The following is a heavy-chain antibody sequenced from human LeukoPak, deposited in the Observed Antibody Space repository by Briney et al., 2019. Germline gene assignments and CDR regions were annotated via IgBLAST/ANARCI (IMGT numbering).Heavy chain of an antibody. CDR3: ARGALFVVVITADLDY. J-gene: IGHJ4*02. V-gene: IGHV1-2*02. CDR2: IGPHSTFT. Sequence: ASVKVSCKSSGFTFTDHYIHWVRQGPGQGLEWMGYIGPHSTFTSSPQEFQGRVTMTRDTSISTAYMELSRLRSDDTAVYYCARGALFVVVITADLDYWGQGTLVTVSS. CDR1: GFTFTDHY. D-gene: IGHD3-22*01.